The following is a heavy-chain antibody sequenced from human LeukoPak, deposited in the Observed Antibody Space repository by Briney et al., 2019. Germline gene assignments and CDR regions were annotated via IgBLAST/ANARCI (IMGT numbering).Heavy chain of an antibody. CDR3: ARDTLGLPGMRYFFDS. CDR2: VSRSGAAT. CDR1: AFTFRSYA. D-gene: IGHD2-21*02. Sequence: PGGSLRLSCATSAFTFRSYAMTWVRQAPGRGLEWVSSVSRSGAATFYADSVKGRFTISRDNSKNTLYLQMYSLRAEDTALYYCARDTLGLPGMRYFFDSWGQGTLVTVSS. V-gene: IGHV3-23*01. J-gene: IGHJ4*02.